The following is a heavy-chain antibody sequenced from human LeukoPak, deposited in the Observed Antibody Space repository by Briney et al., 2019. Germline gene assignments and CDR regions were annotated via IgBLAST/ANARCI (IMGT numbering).Heavy chain of an antibody. Sequence: GGSLRLSCAASGFTFSSYAMSWVRQAPGKGLEWVSAISGSGGSTYYADSVKGRFTISRDNSKNMLYLQMNSLRAEDTAVYYCAKDLNPSTIFGVVIGTSFDYWGQGTLVTVSS. CDR2: ISGSGGST. CDR1: GFTFSSYA. J-gene: IGHJ4*02. V-gene: IGHV3-23*01. CDR3: AKDLNPSTIFGVVIGTSFDY. D-gene: IGHD3-3*01.